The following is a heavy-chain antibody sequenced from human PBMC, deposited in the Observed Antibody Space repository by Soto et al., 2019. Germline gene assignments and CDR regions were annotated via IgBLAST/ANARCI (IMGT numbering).Heavy chain of an antibody. CDR2: ISGAGGST. CDR3: AKSWGNTWELYYFDS. CDR1: GLIFETYS. V-gene: IGHV3-23*01. Sequence: EVQLLESGGGLVQPGGSLRLSCAASGLIFETYSMSWVRQPPGKGLEWVSGISGAGGSTYYADSVKGRFTISRDNSKNTVYLQVNSLRTEDTAVYYCAKSWGNTWELYYFDSWGQGTLVTVSS. J-gene: IGHJ4*02. D-gene: IGHD1-7*01.